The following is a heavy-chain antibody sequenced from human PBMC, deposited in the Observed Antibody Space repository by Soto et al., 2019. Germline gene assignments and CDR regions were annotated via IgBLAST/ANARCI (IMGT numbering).Heavy chain of an antibody. Sequence: SETLSLTCTVSGVSINTFYWNWIRQPPGKGLEWIGFISYSGTTNYNPSLKSRVTISIDTSRSQFSLKLTSVTAADTAVYYCARQIRDGSGTYHFDYWGQGTRVTVSS. CDR2: ISYSGTT. V-gene: IGHV4-59*08. D-gene: IGHD3-10*01. CDR3: ARQIRDGSGTYHFDY. CDR1: GVSINTFY. J-gene: IGHJ4*02.